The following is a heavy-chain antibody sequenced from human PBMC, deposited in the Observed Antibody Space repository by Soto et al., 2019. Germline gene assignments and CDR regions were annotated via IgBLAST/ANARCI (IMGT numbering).Heavy chain of an antibody. D-gene: IGHD2-15*01. J-gene: IGHJ6*02. CDR1: GGTFSSYA. Sequence: GASVKVSCKASGGTFSSYAISWVRQAPGQGLEWMGGIIPIFGTANYAQKFQGRVTITADKSTSTAYMELSSLRSEDTAVYYCAREGGVVVAADYYYYGMDVWGQGTTVTVSS. CDR2: IIPIFGTA. CDR3: AREGGVVVAADYYYYGMDV. V-gene: IGHV1-69*06.